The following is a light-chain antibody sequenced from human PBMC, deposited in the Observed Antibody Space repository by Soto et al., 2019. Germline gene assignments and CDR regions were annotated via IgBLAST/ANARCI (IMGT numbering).Light chain of an antibody. Sequence: QSVVTQPPSVSGAPGQRVTISCTGSSSNIRAGYDVHWYQQFPGTAPRLLIYANNNRPSGVPDRFSGSKSGTSASLAITGLQAEDEAEYYCQSYDFGLSAHNYVFGTGTKLTVL. CDR3: QSYDFGLSAHNYV. CDR1: SSNIRAGYD. CDR2: ANN. J-gene: IGLJ1*01. V-gene: IGLV1-40*01.